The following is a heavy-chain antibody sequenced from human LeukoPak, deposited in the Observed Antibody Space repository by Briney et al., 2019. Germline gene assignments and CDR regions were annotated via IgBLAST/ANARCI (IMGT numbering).Heavy chain of an antibody. CDR1: GFTFSSYR. V-gene: IGHV3-74*01. CDR3: ASVRPGSTTNGNYGMDV. Sequence: TGGSLRLSCAASGFTFSSYRMHWVRRAPGKGLVWVSRINSDGSSTSYADSVKGRFTVSRDNAKNTLYLQMNSLRAEDTAVYYCASVRPGSTTNGNYGMDVWGQGTTVTVSS. J-gene: IGHJ6*02. CDR2: INSDGSST. D-gene: IGHD2-2*01.